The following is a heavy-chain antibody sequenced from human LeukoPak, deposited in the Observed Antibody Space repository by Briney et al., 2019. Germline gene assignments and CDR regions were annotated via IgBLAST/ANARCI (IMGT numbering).Heavy chain of an antibody. J-gene: IGHJ6*03. V-gene: IGHV4-30-4*08. CDR3: ARVNKLRHKPGPYYYYYMDV. D-gene: IGHD1-26*01. CDR2: IYYSGST. CDR1: GGSISSGDYY. Sequence: SQTLSLTCTVSGGSISSGDYYWSWIRQPPGKGLEWIGYIYYSGSTNYNPSLKSRVTISVDTSKNQFSLKLSSVTAADTAVYYCARVNKLRHKPGPYYYYYMDVWGKGTTVTVSS.